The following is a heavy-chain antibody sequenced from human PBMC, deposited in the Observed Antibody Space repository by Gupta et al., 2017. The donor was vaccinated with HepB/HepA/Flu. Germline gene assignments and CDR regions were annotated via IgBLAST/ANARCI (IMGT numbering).Heavy chain of an antibody. D-gene: IGHD3-22*01. CDR3: AAHDSSGYSDY. V-gene: IGHV1-58*02. CDR2: IVVGSGNT. J-gene: IGHJ4*02. Sequence: QMQLVQSGPEVKKPGTSVKVSCKASGFIFTSSAMQWVRQARGQRLEWIGWIVVGSGNTNYAQKFQERVTITRDMSTSTAYMELSSLRSEDTAVYYCAAHDSSGYSDYWGQGTLVTVSS. CDR1: GFIFTSSA.